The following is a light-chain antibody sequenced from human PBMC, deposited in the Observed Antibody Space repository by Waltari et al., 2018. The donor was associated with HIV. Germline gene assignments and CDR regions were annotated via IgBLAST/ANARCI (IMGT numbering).Light chain of an antibody. CDR2: GAS. CDR1: QSVNTN. J-gene: IGKJ2*01. V-gene: IGKV3-15*01. Sequence: EIVMTQSPATLSVSPGERVTLSCRASQSVNTNLAWYQQKRGQPPRLRIYGASTRATGIPARFSGSGSGTEFTLTISSLQSGDFAVYFCQQYNNWPYTFGQGTKLEI. CDR3: QQYNNWPYT.